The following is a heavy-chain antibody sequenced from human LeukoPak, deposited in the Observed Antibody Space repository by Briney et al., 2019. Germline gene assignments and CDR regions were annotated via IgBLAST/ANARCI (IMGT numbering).Heavy chain of an antibody. Sequence: SGTLSLTCTVSGGSIRSYHWSWIRQPPGKGLEWIGYIHSSGSTDYYPSLKSRVTISVDTSKNQFSLKLSSVTAADTAVYYCARGSDVFEVWGQGTMVTVSS. V-gene: IGHV4-59*01. J-gene: IGHJ3*01. CDR2: IHSSGST. CDR3: ARGSDVFEV. CDR1: GGSIRSYH. D-gene: IGHD1-26*01.